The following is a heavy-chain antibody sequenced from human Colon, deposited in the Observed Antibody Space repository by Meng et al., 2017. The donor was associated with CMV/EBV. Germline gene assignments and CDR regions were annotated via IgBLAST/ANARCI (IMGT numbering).Heavy chain of an antibody. V-gene: IGHV3-23*03. D-gene: IGHD4-23*01. CDR1: GFTFSSYA. J-gene: IGHJ6*02. CDR2: IYSGGSST. CDR3: AKASYGGNSNYYYGMDV. Sequence: GGSLRLSCAASGFTFSSYAMSWVRQAPGKGLEWVSVIYSGGSSTYYADSVKGRFTISRDNSKNTLYLKMNSLRAEDTAVYYCAKASYGGNSNYYYGMDVWGQGTTVTVSS.